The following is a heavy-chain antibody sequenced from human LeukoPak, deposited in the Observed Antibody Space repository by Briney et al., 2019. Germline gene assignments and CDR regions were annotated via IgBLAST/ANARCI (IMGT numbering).Heavy chain of an antibody. CDR2: INTTTCKT. D-gene: IGHD2/OR15-2a*01. CDR3: ASVTVYIGTYYFDF. Sequence: ASVKVSCKVSGYIINEYSIHWVRQAPGQGLEWMGCINTTTCKTRYAQKFQGRLTIPRDTSASTAYMELSSLRSEDTAVYFCASVTVYIGTYYFDFWSQATPVTV. V-gene: IGHV1-3*04. J-gene: IGHJ4*02. CDR1: GYIINEYS.